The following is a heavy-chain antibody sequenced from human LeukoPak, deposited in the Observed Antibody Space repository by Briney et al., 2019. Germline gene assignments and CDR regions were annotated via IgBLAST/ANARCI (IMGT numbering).Heavy chain of an antibody. J-gene: IGHJ3*02. CDR3: AREQWLDGNASDI. CDR2: IYYSGST. D-gene: IGHD6-19*01. V-gene: IGHV4-39*07. CDR1: GGSISSSSYY. Sequence: SETLSLTCTVSGGSISSSSYYWGWIRQPPGKGLEWIGSIYYSGSTYYNLSLKSRVTISVDTSKNQFSLKLSSVTAADTAVYYCAREQWLDGNASDIWGQGTMVTVSS.